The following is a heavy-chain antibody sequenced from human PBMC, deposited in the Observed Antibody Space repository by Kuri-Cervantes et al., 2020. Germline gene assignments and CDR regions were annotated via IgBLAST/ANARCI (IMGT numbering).Heavy chain of an antibody. Sequence: GESLKISCAASRFIFSSYAMHWVRQAPGKGLEWVAVISHDGSNTYYADSVKGRFTISRDNSKNTLYLQMNSLRAEDTAQYYCARLDSSSSGDYWGQGTLVTVSS. V-gene: IGHV3-30-3*01. CDR1: RFIFSSYA. J-gene: IGHJ4*02. D-gene: IGHD6-6*01. CDR3: ARLDSSSSGDY. CDR2: ISHDGSNT.